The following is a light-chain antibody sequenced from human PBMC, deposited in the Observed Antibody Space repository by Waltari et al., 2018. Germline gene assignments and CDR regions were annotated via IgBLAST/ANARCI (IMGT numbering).Light chain of an antibody. Sequence: QSVLTQPPSVSGAPGQRVTISSTGSLGAGYAVHWYQQLPGTAPKLLIYGNNNRPSGVPDRFSGSKSGTSASLAITGLQAEDEANYYCQSYDTNLVVFGGGTKLTVL. CDR1: LGAGYA. J-gene: IGLJ2*01. CDR3: QSYDTNLVV. CDR2: GNN. V-gene: IGLV1-40*01.